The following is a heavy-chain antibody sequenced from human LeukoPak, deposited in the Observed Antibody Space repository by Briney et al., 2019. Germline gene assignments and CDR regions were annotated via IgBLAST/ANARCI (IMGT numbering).Heavy chain of an antibody. CDR2: IYYSGST. J-gene: IGHJ4*02. D-gene: IGHD3-22*01. V-gene: IGHV4-31*03. CDR3: AREAYYYDSSGYYYGGHFDY. CDR1: GGSISSGGYY. Sequence: SETLSLTCTVSGGSISSGGYYWSWIRQHPGQGLEWIGYIYYSGSTYYHPSLKSRVTISVDTSKNQFSLKLSSVTAADTAVYYCAREAYYYDSSGYYYGGHFDYWGQGTLVTVSS.